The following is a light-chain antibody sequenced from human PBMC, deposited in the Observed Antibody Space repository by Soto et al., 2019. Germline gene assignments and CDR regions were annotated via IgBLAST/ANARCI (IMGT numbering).Light chain of an antibody. CDR3: AAWDDTLSGPLSV. V-gene: IGLV1-47*01. CDR2: RNN. CDR1: SSNIGSNY. J-gene: IGLJ1*01. Sequence: QSVLTQPPSASGTPGQRVTISCSGSSSNIGSNYVYWYQQLPGTAPKLLIYRNNQRPSGVPDRFSGSKSGTSASLAISGLRSEDEAYYYCAAWDDTLSGPLSVCVTGPKDTVL.